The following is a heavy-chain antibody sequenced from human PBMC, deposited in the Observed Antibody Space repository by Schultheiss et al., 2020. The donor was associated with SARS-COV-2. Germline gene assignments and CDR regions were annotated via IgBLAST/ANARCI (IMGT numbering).Heavy chain of an antibody. V-gene: IGHV4-30-4*01. J-gene: IGHJ4*02. CDR3: AGGIAVDDY. CDR2: IYHSGST. Sequence: SETLSLTCTVSGGSISSGDYYWSWIRQPPGKGLEWIGEIYHSGSTNYNPSLKSRVTISVDTSTTQFSLKLGSVTAADTAVYYCAGGIAVDDYWGQGTLVTVSS. CDR1: GGSISSGDYY. D-gene: IGHD6-19*01.